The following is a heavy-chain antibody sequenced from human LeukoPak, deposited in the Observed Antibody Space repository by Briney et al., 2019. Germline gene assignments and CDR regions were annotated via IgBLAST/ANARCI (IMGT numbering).Heavy chain of an antibody. V-gene: IGHV3-30-3*01. CDR3: ARGGGIYSYGRYYFDY. CDR1: GFTFSSYA. J-gene: IGHJ4*02. CDR2: ISYDGSNK. Sequence: GGSLRLSCAASGFTFSSYAMHWVRQAAGKGLEWVAVISYDGSNKYYADSVKGRFTISRDNSKNTLYLQMNSLRAEDTAVYYCARGGGIYSYGRYYFDYWGQGTLVTVSS. D-gene: IGHD5-18*01.